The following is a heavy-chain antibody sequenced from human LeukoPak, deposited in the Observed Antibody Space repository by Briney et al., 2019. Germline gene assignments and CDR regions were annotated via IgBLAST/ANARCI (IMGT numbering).Heavy chain of an antibody. V-gene: IGHV1-18*01. D-gene: IGHD6-19*01. J-gene: IGHJ4*02. CDR1: GYTFTSYG. CDR2: ISAYNGNT. Sequence: ASVKVSCKASGYTFTSYGISWVRQAPGQGLEWMGWISAYNGNTNYAQKLQGRVTMTTVTSTSTAYMELRSLRSDDTAVYYCARTGQWLDDYYFDYWGQGTLVTVSS. CDR3: ARTGQWLDDYYFDY.